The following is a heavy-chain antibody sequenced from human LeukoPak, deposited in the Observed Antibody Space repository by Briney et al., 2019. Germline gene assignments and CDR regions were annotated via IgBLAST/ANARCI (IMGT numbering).Heavy chain of an antibody. D-gene: IGHD3-10*01. V-gene: IGHV3-53*05. CDR3: ARDRAGRRSSWVEFDL. J-gene: IGHJ5*02. CDR1: GFTITSTH. CDR2: IYDDGGT. Sequence: GGSLRLTCTVSGFTITSTHMDWVRQAPGKGPEWVALIYDDGGTVYSDSVKGRFTISRDNSKNMVYLQMNSLRPEDSAVYYCARDRAGRRSSWVEFDLWGQGTLVTVSS.